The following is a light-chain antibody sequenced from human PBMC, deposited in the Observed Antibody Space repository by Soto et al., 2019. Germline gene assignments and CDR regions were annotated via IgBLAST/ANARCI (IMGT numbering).Light chain of an antibody. J-gene: IGKJ4*01. CDR2: DAS. V-gene: IGKV1-13*02. Sequence: AIQLTQSPSSLSASVGDRVTITCRASQGISSALAWYQQKPWKAPKLLIYDASSLESGVPSRFSGSGSGTDFTLTISSLQPEDFATYYCQQFNSYPLTFGGGTKLEIK. CDR3: QQFNSYPLT. CDR1: QGISSA.